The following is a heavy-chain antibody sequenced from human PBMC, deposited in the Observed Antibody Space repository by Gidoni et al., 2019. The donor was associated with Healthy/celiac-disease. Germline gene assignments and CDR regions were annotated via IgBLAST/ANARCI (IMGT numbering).Heavy chain of an antibody. V-gene: IGHV1-3*01. CDR2: INAGNGNT. J-gene: IGHJ3*02. CDR1: GKTFTSYA. D-gene: IGHD6-19*01. Sequence: QVQLVQSGAEGKKPGASGKVSCKAAGKTFTSYAMHWVRQAPGQRLEWMGGINAGNGNTKYSQKFQGRVTITRDTSASTAYMELSSLRSEDTAVYYCASTAVAGYDFDIWGQGTMVTVSS. CDR3: ASTAVAGYDFDI.